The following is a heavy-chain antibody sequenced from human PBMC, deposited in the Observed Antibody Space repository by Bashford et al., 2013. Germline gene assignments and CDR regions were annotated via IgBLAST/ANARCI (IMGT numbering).Heavy chain of an antibody. D-gene: IGHD6-6*01. V-gene: IGHV4-38-2*02. Sequence: SETLSLTCTVSGDYIRSRYYWGWIRQPPRGRDWSGLGVSLLVGAHTTIRPSRVRVTISLHTSSKNQFSLNLTSVTAADTAVYYCVREFQLVNDYWGHGTLVTVSS. CDR3: VREFQLVNDY. CDR2: SLLVGA. J-gene: IGHJ4*01. CDR1: GDYIRSRYY.